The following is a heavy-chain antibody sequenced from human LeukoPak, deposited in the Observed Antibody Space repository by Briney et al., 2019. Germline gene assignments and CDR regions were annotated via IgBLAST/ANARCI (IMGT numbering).Heavy chain of an antibody. CDR2: TNSDGSST. J-gene: IGHJ3*02. D-gene: IGHD2-2*01. CDR3: ARGGLYCSSTSCSDAFDI. Sequence: SCKASGGTFSSYWMHWVRQAPGKGLVWVSRTNSDGSSTGYADSVKGRFTISRDNAKNTLYLQMNSLRAEDTAVYYCARGGLYCSSTSCSDAFDIWGQGTMVTVSS. V-gene: IGHV3-74*01. CDR1: GGTFSSYW.